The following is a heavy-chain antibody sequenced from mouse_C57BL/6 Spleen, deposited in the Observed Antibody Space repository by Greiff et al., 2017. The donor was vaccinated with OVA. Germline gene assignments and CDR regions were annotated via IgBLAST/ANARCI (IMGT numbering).Heavy chain of an antibody. Sequence: DVKLVESEGGLVQPGSSMKLSCTASGFTFSDYYMAWVRQVPEKGLEWVANINYDGSSTYYLDSLKSRFIISRDNAKNILYLQMSSLKSEDTATYYCAREREPYYFDYWGQGTTLTVSS. J-gene: IGHJ2*01. CDR3: AREREPYYFDY. CDR2: INYDGSST. V-gene: IGHV5-16*01. CDR1: GFTFSDYY.